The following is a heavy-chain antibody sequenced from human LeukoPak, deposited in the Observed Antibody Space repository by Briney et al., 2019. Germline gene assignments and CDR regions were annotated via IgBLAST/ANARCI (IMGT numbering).Heavy chain of an antibody. CDR3: ASAARQRWLQIDY. J-gene: IGHJ4*02. Sequence: PGGSLRLSCAASGFIFNRYWMNWVRQAPGKGLEWVANIKQDGSQKYYVDSVKGRFTISRDNAKNSLYLQMDSLRAEDTAVYYCASAARQRWLQIDYWGQGTLVTVSS. V-gene: IGHV3-7*03. CDR1: GFIFNRYW. CDR2: IKQDGSQK. D-gene: IGHD5-24*01.